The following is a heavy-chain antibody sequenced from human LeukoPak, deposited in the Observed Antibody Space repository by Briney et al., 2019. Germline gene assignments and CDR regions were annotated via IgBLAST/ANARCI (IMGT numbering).Heavy chain of an antibody. CDR1: GGSFSGYY. V-gene: IGHV4-4*07. J-gene: IGHJ6*02. CDR2: IYTSGST. Sequence: SETLSLTCAVYGGSFSGYYWSWIRQPPGKGLEWIGRIYTSGSTNYNPSLKSRVTMSVDTSKNQFSLKLSSVTAADTAVYYCARDPNPGPYYYYGMDVWGQGTTVTVSS. CDR3: ARDPNPGPYYYYGMDV.